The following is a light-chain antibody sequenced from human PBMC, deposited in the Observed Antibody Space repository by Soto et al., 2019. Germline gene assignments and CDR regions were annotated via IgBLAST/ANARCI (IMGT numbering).Light chain of an antibody. CDR3: TSYSRYGVLV. J-gene: IGLJ3*02. CDR2: EVS. Sequence: QSALTQPASVSGSLGQSITISCTGTSSDIGGYKYVSWYQQHPGKAPKLIIFEVSNRPSGVSDRFSGSNSGNTASLTISGLQAEDEADYYCTSYSRYGVLVFGGGTK. CDR1: SSDIGGYKY. V-gene: IGLV2-14*01.